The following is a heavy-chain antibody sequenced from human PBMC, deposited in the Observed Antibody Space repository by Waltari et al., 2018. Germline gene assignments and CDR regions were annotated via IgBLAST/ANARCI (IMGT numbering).Heavy chain of an antibody. CDR3: AREALRFLEWEGQFFDY. V-gene: IGHV4-59*01. CDR2: IYYSGST. CDR1: GGSISSYY. Sequence: QVQLQESGPGLVTPSETLSLTCTVSGGSISSYYWSWLRQPPGKGLEWIGYIYYSGSTNYNPSLKSRVTISVDTSKNQFSLKLSSVTAADTAVYYCAREALRFLEWEGQFFDYWGQGTLVTVSS. J-gene: IGHJ4*02. D-gene: IGHD3-3*01.